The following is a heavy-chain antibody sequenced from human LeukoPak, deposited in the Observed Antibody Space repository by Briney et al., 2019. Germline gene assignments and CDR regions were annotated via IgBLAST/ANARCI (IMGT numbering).Heavy chain of an antibody. J-gene: IGHJ5*02. CDR1: GGSISSGGYY. D-gene: IGHD2-2*01. CDR3: ARYCSSTSCRWFDP. Sequence: SQTLSLTCTVSGGSISSGGYYWSWLRQHPGTGLEWIGYIYYTGSTYYNPSPKSRVIISVDTSKNQFSLKLNSVAAADTAVYYCARYCSSTSCRWFDPWGQGTLVTVSS. CDR2: IYYTGST. V-gene: IGHV4-31*03.